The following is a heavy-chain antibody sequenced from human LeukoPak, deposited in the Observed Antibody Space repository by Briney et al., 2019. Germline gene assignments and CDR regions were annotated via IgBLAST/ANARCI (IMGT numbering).Heavy chain of an antibody. D-gene: IGHD2-15*01. V-gene: IGHV4-59*11. CDR2: ISNSGST. CDR3: GRDALVGYFSYYYMDV. CDR1: GGPITSHY. J-gene: IGHJ6*03. Sequence: SETLSLTCTVSGGPITSHYWTWIRQSPVKGLEWIGDISNSGSTSYNPSLKSRVTVSIDTSKNQFSLKLRFVTAADTAVYYCGRDALVGYFSYYYMDVWGKGTTVTVSS.